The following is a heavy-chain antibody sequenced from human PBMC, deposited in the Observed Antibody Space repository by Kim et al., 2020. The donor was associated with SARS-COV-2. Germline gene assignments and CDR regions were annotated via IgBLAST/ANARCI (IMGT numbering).Heavy chain of an antibody. CDR3: ARGGLWGGYYYYYYGMDV. CDR1: GFTFSSYD. J-gene: IGHJ6*02. V-gene: IGHV3-13*01. D-gene: IGHD3-3*01. Sequence: GGSLRLSCAASGFTFSSYDMHWVRQATGKGLEWVSAIGTAGDTYYPGSVKGRFTISRENAKNSLYLQMNSLRAGDTAVYYCARGGLWGGYYYYYYGMDVWGQGTTVTVSS. CDR2: IGTAGDT.